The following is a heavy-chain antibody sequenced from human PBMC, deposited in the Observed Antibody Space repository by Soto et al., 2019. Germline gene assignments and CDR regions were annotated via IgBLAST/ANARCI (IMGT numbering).Heavy chain of an antibody. V-gene: IGHV3-23*01. CDR1: GFTFSSYA. J-gene: IGHJ3*02. CDR3: AKAYYDFWSGFPGVFDI. D-gene: IGHD3-3*01. CDR2: ISGSGGST. Sequence: GGSLRLSCAASGFTFSSYAMSWVRQAPGKGLEWVSAISGSGGSTYYADSVKGRFTISRDNSKNTLYLQMNSLRAEDTAVYYFAKAYYDFWSGFPGVFDIWGQGTMVTAS.